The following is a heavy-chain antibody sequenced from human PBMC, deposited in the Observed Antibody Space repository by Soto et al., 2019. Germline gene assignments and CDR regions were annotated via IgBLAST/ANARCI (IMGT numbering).Heavy chain of an antibody. V-gene: IGHV3-66*01. CDR3: ARDVGV. CDR1: GFTVSNNY. CDR2: ICGGST. Sequence: EVQLVESGGGLVQPGGSLRLSCAASGFTVSNNYMSWVRQAPGKGLEWVSVICGGSTYYADSVKGRFTISRDNSKNTLYLQRNSLRAEDTAVYYCARDVGVWGRGTTVTVSS. J-gene: IGHJ6*04.